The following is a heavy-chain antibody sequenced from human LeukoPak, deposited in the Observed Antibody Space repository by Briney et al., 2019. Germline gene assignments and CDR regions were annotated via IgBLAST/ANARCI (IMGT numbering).Heavy chain of an antibody. Sequence: GRSLRLSCAASGFTFSNYGMHWIRQAPGKGLEWVAVLWHDKNRYYGESVKGRFTVFRDSSKNTVELQMDSLRAEDTAVYYCARDWNSDWYYDYWGPGTLVTVSS. V-gene: IGHV3-33*01. CDR3: ARDWNSDWYYDY. CDR2: LWHDKNR. D-gene: IGHD2/OR15-2a*01. J-gene: IGHJ4*02. CDR1: GFTFSNYG.